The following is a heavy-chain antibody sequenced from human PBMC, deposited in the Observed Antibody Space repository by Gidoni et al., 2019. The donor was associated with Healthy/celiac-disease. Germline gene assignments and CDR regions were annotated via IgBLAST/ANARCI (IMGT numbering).Heavy chain of an antibody. CDR3: ARESYVRTDAHNAHQTTYYYYYYGMDV. J-gene: IGHJ6*02. V-gene: IGHV3-33*01. CDR2: IWYDGSNK. D-gene: IGHD1-1*01. CDR1: GFTFSSYG. Sequence: QVQLVESGGGVVQPGRSLRLSCAASGFTFSSYGMHWVRQAPGKGLEWVAVIWYDGSNKYYADSVKGRFTISRDNSKNTLYLQMNSLRAEDTAVYYCARESYVRTDAHNAHQTTYYYYYYGMDVWGQGTTVTVSS.